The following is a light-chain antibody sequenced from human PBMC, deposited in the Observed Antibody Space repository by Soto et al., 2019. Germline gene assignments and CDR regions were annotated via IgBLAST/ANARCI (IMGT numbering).Light chain of an antibody. CDR1: QNINIY. J-gene: IGKJ4*01. CDR2: GAS. V-gene: IGKV1-27*01. Sequence: DIQMTQSPSSLSASAGDRVTITCRASQNINIYLAWYRQRPGEVPELLIYGASTLQSGVPSRFSGSGSGTDFTLTISSLQPEDVASYYCQKYNRAPLTFGGGTKVEIK. CDR3: QKYNRAPLT.